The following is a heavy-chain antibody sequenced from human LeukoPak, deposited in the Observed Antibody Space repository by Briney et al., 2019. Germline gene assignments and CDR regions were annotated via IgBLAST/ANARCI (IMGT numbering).Heavy chain of an antibody. V-gene: IGHV3-7*05. Sequence: GGSLRLSCAASGFTFSSHCMTWVRQAPGKGLEWVANIKQDGSEKYYVDSVKGRFTISRDNAKNSLYLQMNSLGAEDTAVYYCARRGTSSSWAHFDYWGQGALVTVSS. J-gene: IGHJ4*02. CDR3: ARRGTSSSWAHFDY. D-gene: IGHD6-13*01. CDR1: GFTFSSHC. CDR2: IKQDGSEK.